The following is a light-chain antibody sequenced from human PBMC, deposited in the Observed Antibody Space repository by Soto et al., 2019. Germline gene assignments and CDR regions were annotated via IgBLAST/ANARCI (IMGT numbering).Light chain of an antibody. CDR2: AAS. V-gene: IGKV1-27*01. CDR3: QKYNSAPFT. J-gene: IGKJ3*01. Sequence: DIQMTQSPSSVSASVGDRVTITCRASQAISNYLAWYQQKPGEVPKVLIYAASTLQSGVPYRFSGSGSGTDFTLTITSLQPEDVATYYCQKYNSAPFTFGPGNKVDLK. CDR1: QAISNY.